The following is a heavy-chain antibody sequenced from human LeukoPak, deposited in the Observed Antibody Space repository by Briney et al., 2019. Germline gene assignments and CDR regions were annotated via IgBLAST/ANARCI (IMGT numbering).Heavy chain of an antibody. D-gene: IGHD1-26*01. CDR3: AKDPGGYGGYYYMDV. CDR1: GFTFSSYA. J-gene: IGHJ6*03. Sequence: PGGSLRLSCAASGFTFSSYAMSWVRQAPGKGLEWVSAISGSGGSTYYADPVRGRFTISRDNSRNTLYLQMNSLRAEDTAVYYCAKDPGGYGGYYYMDVWGKGTTVTVSS. V-gene: IGHV3-23*01. CDR2: ISGSGGST.